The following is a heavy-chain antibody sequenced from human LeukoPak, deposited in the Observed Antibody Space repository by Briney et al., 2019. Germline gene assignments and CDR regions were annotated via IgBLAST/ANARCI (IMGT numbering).Heavy chain of an antibody. CDR3: ARGRYYSDSSGYFDDY. Sequence: SETLSLTCTVSGGSISSYYWSWIRQPPGKGLEWIGHIYYSGSTNYNPSLKSRVTISVDTSKNQLSLKLSSVTAADTAVYYCARGRYYSDSSGYFDDYWGQGTLVTVSS. CDR2: IYYSGST. CDR1: GGSISSYY. D-gene: IGHD3-22*01. V-gene: IGHV4-59*01. J-gene: IGHJ4*02.